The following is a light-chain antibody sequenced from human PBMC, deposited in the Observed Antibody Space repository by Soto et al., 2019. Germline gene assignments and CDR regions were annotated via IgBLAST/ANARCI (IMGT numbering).Light chain of an antibody. CDR1: QSLLH. V-gene: IGKV4-1*01. CDR2: WSS. CDR3: QRYYTSHVT. J-gene: IGKJ1*01. Sequence: DIVMTQSPDSLAVSLGERATINCKSSQSLLHLAWYQQKPGQPPKLLIYWSSTRETGVPARFSGSASGTDFTRTISSQRAEDVAVYYCQRYYTSHVTFGQGTKVELK.